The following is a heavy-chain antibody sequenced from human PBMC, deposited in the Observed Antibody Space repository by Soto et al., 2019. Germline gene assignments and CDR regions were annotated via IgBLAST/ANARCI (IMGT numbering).Heavy chain of an antibody. J-gene: IGHJ5*02. Sequence: GGSVRLSCAASGFTLSSYSMIWVRQAPGKGLEWVSSISSSSNYIYYTDSVKGRFTISRDNAKNSLYLQMNSLRAEDAAVYYCARDTGRRDSNWFDPWGQGTLVTVSS. CDR3: ARDTGRRDSNWFDP. CDR2: ISSSSNYI. V-gene: IGHV3-21*01. CDR1: GFTLSSYS. D-gene: IGHD3-3*01.